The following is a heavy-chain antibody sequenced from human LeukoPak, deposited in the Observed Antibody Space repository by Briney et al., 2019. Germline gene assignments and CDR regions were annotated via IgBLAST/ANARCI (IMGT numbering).Heavy chain of an antibody. J-gene: IGHJ5*02. CDR3: TKDPNGDYIGAFDP. Sequence: GGSLRLSCAASGFSFSSFAMTWVRQAPGKGLEWVSFITGGHYATYNTDSVKGRFTISSDNAKNTLYLQMNSLRADDTAIYYCTKDPNGDYIGAFDPWGQGTLVTVSS. V-gene: IGHV3-23*01. CDR2: ITGGHYAT. D-gene: IGHD4-17*01. CDR1: GFSFSSFA.